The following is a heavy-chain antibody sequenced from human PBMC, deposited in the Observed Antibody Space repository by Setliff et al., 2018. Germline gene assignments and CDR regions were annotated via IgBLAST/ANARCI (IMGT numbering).Heavy chain of an antibody. D-gene: IGHD2-21*02. V-gene: IGHV1-46*01. CDR2: INPRSGST. CDR3: ARGGAIVVATAHFDY. Sequence: GASVKVSCKASGFTFTSYYMFWVRQAPGQGLEWMGIINPRSGSTDYALKFQGRVTMTRDTSTSTVYMELSSLRSEDTAVYYCARGGAIVVATAHFDYWGQGTLVTVSS. CDR1: GFTFTSYY. J-gene: IGHJ4*02.